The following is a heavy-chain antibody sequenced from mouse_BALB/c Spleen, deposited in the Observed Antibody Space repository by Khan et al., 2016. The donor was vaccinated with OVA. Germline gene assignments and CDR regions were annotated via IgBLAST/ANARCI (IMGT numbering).Heavy chain of an antibody. CDR3: AGFEASYYAMYY. Sequence: QVQLKESGPGLVAPSQSLSITCTVSGFSLTSSGVHWVRQPPRKGLEWLGVIWGDGSTNYHSALISRLSITKDNSKSQVFLTLNSLQTDDTATYYCAGFEASYYAMYYWGQGTSVTVSS. D-gene: IGHD6-1*01. V-gene: IGHV2-3*01. J-gene: IGHJ4*01. CDR1: GFSLTSSG. CDR2: IWGDGST.